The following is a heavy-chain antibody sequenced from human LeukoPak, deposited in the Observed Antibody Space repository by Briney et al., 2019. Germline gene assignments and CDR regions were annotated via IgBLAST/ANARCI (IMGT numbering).Heavy chain of an antibody. CDR3: ARGPSVVVWGKFDP. V-gene: IGHV3-53*01. CDR1: GFTFNSYG. J-gene: IGHJ5*02. Sequence: PGRSLRLSCAASGFTFNSYGMHWARQAPGKGLEWVSVIYSSGDTYYADSVKGRFTISRDNSKNMLYLQMNGLRAEDTAVYYCARGPSVVVWGKFDPWGQGTLVTVSS. D-gene: IGHD2-15*01. CDR2: IYSSGDT.